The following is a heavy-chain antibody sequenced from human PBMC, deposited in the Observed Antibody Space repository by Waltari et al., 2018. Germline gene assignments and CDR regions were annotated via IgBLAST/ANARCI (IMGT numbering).Heavy chain of an antibody. D-gene: IGHD3-16*01. V-gene: IGHV3-74*01. CDR1: GFPFSTYW. Sequence: EVQLVESGGALVQPGGSLRPSCPASGFPFSTYWMHWVRQAPGKGLVWVSRINSDGSLTTSADSVKGRFTISRDNAKNTLYLQMNSLRVEDTAVYYCVRGLGDSWGQGTLVTVSS. CDR2: INSDGSLT. J-gene: IGHJ5*01. CDR3: VRGLGDS.